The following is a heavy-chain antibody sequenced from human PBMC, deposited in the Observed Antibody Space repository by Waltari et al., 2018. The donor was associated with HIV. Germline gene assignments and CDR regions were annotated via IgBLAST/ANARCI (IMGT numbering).Heavy chain of an antibody. V-gene: IGHV3-7*01. CDR3: ASGPPGLSQDAFDI. Sequence: EVQLVESGGGLVQPGGSLRLSCAASGLTFSSYWMSWVRQAPGKGLEWVANIKQEGSEKYYVDSVKGRFTISRDNAKNSLYLQMNSLRAEDTAVYYCASGPPGLSQDAFDIWGQGTMVTVSS. J-gene: IGHJ3*02. CDR2: IKQEGSEK. CDR1: GLTFSSYW. D-gene: IGHD6-19*01.